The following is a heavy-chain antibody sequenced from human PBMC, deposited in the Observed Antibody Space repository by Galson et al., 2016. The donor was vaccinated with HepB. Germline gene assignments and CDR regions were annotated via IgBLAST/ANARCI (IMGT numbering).Heavy chain of an antibody. CDR2: IITMFGTA. V-gene: IGHV1-69*13. J-gene: IGHJ6*02. CDR3: ARDDGIPMPGTTYFHYYAMEG. Sequence: SVKVSCKASGGTFSRYVISWVRQAPGQGLEWMGGIITMFGTAKYAQKFQGRVTITAGESPSTVYMELSSLRSEDTAVYYCARDDGIPMPGTTYFHYYAMEGWSQGTTVTVAS. D-gene: IGHD6-19*01. CDR1: GGTFSRYV.